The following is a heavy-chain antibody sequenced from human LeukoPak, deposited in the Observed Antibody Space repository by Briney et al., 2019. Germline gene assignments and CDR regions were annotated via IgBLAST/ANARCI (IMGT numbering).Heavy chain of an antibody. CDR3: ARYNWNYGGRYMDV. J-gene: IGHJ6*03. CDR1: GFAFSSYS. V-gene: IGHV3-48*01. CDR2: ISSNSRTT. Sequence: PGGSLRLSCAASGFAFSSYSMDWVRQAPGKGLQLVSYISSNSRTTYYADSVKGRFTISRDNAKNSLYLQMNSLRAEDTAVYYCARYNWNYGGRYMDVWGKGTTVTVSS. D-gene: IGHD1-7*01.